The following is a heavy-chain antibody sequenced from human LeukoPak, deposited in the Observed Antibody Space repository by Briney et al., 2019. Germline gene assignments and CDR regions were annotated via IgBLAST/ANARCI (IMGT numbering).Heavy chain of an antibody. Sequence: GGSLRLSCAASGFTFSSYEMNWVRQAPGKGLEWVAFIRYDGTDKYYADSVKGRFTISRDNSENTVSLQLNSLRAEDTAVYYCGKGLAYTYPYSGNMDVWGKGTTVTISS. CDR1: GFTFSSYE. J-gene: IGHJ6*03. V-gene: IGHV3-30*02. CDR2: IRYDGTDK. D-gene: IGHD5-18*01. CDR3: GKGLAYTYPYSGNMDV.